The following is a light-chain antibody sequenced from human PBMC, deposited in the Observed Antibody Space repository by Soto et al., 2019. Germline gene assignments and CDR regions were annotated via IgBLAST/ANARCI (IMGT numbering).Light chain of an antibody. CDR3: QSYDTARPT. Sequence: DIQMTQSPSSLSASMGDRVAITCRASQAISNSLAWYQQKPWKPPQLLIYAASTLQSGVPSRFSGSGSGTDFTLTISGMQPEDLATYYCQSYDTARPTFGQVKRLGIK. CDR1: QAISNS. CDR2: AAS. J-gene: IGKJ5*01. V-gene: IGKV1-27*01.